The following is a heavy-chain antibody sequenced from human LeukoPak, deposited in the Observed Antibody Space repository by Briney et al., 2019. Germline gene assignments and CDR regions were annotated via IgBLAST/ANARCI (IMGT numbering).Heavy chain of an antibody. J-gene: IGHJ5*02. CDR2: INPNSGDT. V-gene: IGHV1-2*02. D-gene: IGHD2-15*01. Sequence: ASVTVSCKASGYILTDYCMHWVRQAPGQGLEWMGWINPNSGDTNYAQKFQGRVTMTRDTSISTVYMELRRLRYDDTAAYYCARGPLEYCSGGTCYSGRNWFDPWGQGTLVTVSS. CDR1: GYILTDYC. CDR3: ARGPLEYCSGGTCYSGRNWFDP.